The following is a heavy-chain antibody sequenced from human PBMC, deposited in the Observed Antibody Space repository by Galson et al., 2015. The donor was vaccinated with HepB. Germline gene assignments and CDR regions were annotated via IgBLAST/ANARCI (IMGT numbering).Heavy chain of an antibody. Sequence: SLRLSCAASGFTFSNYGMHWVRQAPGKGLEWVAIISYDGYNKYYADSVKGRFTISRDNSKNTLYLQMNSLRAEDTAVYYCAKDFSRVWSYYYSDYWGQGTLVTVSS. CDR1: GFTFSNYG. V-gene: IGHV3-30*18. J-gene: IGHJ4*02. CDR2: ISYDGYNK. CDR3: AKDFSRVWSYYYSDY. D-gene: IGHD3-3*01.